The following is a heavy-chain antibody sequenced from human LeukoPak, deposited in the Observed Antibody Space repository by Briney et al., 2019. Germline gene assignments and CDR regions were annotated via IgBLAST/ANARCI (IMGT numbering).Heavy chain of an antibody. V-gene: IGHV1-69*13. CDR3: ARQGCSSTSCYGPNFDY. J-gene: IGHJ4*02. Sequence: ASVKVSCKASGGTFSSYAISWVRQAPGQGLEWMGGIIPIFGTANYAQKFQGRVTITADESTSTAYMELSSLRSEDTAVYYCARQGCSSTSCYGPNFDYWGQGTLVTVSS. CDR2: IIPIFGTA. D-gene: IGHD2-2*01. CDR1: GGTFSSYA.